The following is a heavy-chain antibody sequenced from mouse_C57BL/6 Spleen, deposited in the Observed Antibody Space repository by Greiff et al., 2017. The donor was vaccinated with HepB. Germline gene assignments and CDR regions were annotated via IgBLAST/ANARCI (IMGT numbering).Heavy chain of an antibody. CDR3: ASGGVVSFDY. J-gene: IGHJ2*01. CDR2: IYPGDGDT. CDR1: GYAFSSSW. D-gene: IGHD2-2*01. Sequence: QVQLKQSGPELVKPGASVKISCKASGYAFSSSWMNWVKQRPGKGLEWIGRIYPGDGDTNYNGKFKGKATLTADKSSSTAYMQLSSLTSEDSAVYFCASGGVVSFDYWGQGTTLTVSS. V-gene: IGHV1-82*01.